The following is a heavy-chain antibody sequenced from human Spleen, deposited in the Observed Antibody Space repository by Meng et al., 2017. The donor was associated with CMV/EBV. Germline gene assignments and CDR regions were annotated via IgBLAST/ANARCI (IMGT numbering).Heavy chain of an antibody. V-gene: IGHV3-53*01. CDR3: ARGVTNAGNNHNWFDP. D-gene: IGHD1-14*01. J-gene: IGHJ5*02. CDR1: GFTFSSYE. CDR2: IYSDGNT. Sequence: ETLSLTCAASGFTFSSYEMNWVRQAPGKGLNWVSVIYSDGNTHYEGSVKGRFTISRDSSRNTMYLQMESLRVEDTAVYYCARGVTNAGNNHNWFDPWGQGTLVTVSS.